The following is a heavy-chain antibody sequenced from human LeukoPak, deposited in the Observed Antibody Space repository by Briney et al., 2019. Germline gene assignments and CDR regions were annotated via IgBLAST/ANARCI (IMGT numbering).Heavy chain of an antibody. V-gene: IGHV1-18*01. J-gene: IGHJ6*02. CDR2: ISAYNGNT. CDR1: DYTFTNYG. D-gene: IGHD4-11*01. CDR3: ARSSNSNYYYGMDV. Sequence: ASVKVSCKASDYTFTNYGISRVRQAPGQGLEWMGWISAYNGNTNYAQKLQGRVTMTTDTSTSTAYMELRSLRSDDTAVYYCARSSNSNYYYGMDVWGQGTTVTVSS.